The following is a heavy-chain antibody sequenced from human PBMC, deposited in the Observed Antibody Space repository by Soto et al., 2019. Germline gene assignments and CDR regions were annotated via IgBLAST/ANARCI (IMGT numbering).Heavy chain of an antibody. Sequence: PSETLSLTCTVSGGSISSSSYYWGWIRQPPGKGLEWIGSIYYSGSTYYNPSLKSRVTISVDTSKNQFSLKLSSVTAADTAVYYCASRALYGMDVWGQGTTVTVS. V-gene: IGHV4-39*01. J-gene: IGHJ6*02. CDR3: ASRALYGMDV. CDR1: GGSISSSSYY. D-gene: IGHD3-10*01. CDR2: IYYSGST.